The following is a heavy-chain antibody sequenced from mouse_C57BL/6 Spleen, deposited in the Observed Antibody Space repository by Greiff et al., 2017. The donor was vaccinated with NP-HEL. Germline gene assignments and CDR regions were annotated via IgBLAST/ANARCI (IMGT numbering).Heavy chain of an antibody. D-gene: IGHD1-1*01. CDR3: ARHGRYYYGKGYAMDY. Sequence: EVKLQESGGDLVKPGGSLKLSCAASGFTFSSYGMSWVRQTPDKRLAWVATISSGGSYTYYPASVKGRFPISSDNAKNTLYLQMSSLKSEDTAMYYGARHGRYYYGKGYAMDYWGQGTSVTVSS. J-gene: IGHJ4*01. CDR2: ISSGGSYT. CDR1: GFTFSSYG. V-gene: IGHV5-6*01.